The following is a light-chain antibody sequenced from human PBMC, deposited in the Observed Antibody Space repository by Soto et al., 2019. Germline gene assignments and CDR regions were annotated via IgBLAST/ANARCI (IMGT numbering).Light chain of an antibody. J-gene: IGLJ1*01. V-gene: IGLV2-23*01. CDR3: CSYAGSYV. Sequence: QSALTQPASVSGSPGQSITISCTGTSSDVGSYNLVSWYQQHPGKAPKLMIYEGRKRPSGVSNRFSGSKSGNTASLTISGLQAEDEADYYCCSYAGSYVFGTGTKVTVL. CDR2: EGR. CDR1: SSDVGSYNL.